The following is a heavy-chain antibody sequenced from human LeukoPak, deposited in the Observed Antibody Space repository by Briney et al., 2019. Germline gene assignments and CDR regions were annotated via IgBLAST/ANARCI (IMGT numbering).Heavy chain of an antibody. Sequence: GGSLRLSCAASEFTFSSYSMNWVRQAPGKGLEWVSHITASGTAMFYADSVKGRFTISRDNAKNSLYLQMNSLRDEDTAVYYCASSGSYRFDYWGQGTLVTVSS. D-gene: IGHD1-26*01. CDR1: EFTFSSYS. J-gene: IGHJ4*02. CDR3: ASSGSYRFDY. V-gene: IGHV3-48*02. CDR2: ITASGTAM.